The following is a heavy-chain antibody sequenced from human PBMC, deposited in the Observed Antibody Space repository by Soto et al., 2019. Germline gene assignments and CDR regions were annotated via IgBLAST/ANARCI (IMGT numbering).Heavy chain of an antibody. CDR3: AKDSYYDSSGYYALQYGMDV. V-gene: IGHV3-30*18. CDR1: GFTFSSYG. CDR2: ISYDGSNK. Sequence: QVQLVESGGGVVQPGRSLRLSCAASGFTFSSYGMHWVRQAPGKGLEWVAVISYDGSNKYYADSVKGRFTISRDNSKNTLYLQMNSLRAEDTAVYYCAKDSYYDSSGYYALQYGMDVWGQGTTVTVSS. J-gene: IGHJ6*02. D-gene: IGHD3-22*01.